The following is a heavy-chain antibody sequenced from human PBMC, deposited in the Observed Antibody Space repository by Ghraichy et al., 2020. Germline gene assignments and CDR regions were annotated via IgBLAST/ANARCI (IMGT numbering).Heavy chain of an antibody. Sequence: GGSLRLSCAASGFTFSSYSMNWVRQAPGKGLEWVSDISSSSSTIYYADSVKGRFTISRDNSKNSLYLQMNSLRDEDTAVDYCARANYYGSGSQPIDNWFYTCGQRPLLTVCS. CDR1: GFTFSSYS. J-gene: IGHJ5*02. D-gene: IGHD3-10*01. CDR3: ARANYYGSGSQPIDNWFYT. V-gene: IGHV3-48*02. CDR2: ISSSSSTI.